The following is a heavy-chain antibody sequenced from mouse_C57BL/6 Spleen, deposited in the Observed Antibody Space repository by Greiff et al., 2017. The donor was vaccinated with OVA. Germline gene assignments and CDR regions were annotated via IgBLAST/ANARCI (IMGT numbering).Heavy chain of an antibody. Sequence: VQGVESGAELARPGASVKLSCKASGYTFTSYGISWVKQRTGQGLEWIGEIYPRSGNTYYNEKFKGKATLPADKSSSTAYMEHRSLSSEDAAVYFCDYYGSRAYWGQGTLVTVSA. D-gene: IGHD1-1*01. CDR2: IYPRSGNT. J-gene: IGHJ3*01. CDR3: DYYGSRAY. CDR1: GYTFTSYG. V-gene: IGHV1-81*01.